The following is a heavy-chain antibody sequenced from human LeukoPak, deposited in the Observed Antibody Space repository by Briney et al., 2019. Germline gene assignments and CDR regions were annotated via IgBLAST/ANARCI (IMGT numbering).Heavy chain of an antibody. Sequence: GGTLRLSCAASGFTFSSYGMSWVRQAPGKGLEWVSSISGGGGSTYYADSVKGRFTIFRDNSKNTLYLQMNSLRAEDMAEYYCAKEYSASYYGFFDYWGQGTLVTVSS. CDR3: AKEYSASYYGFFDY. J-gene: IGHJ4*02. CDR1: GFTFSSYG. CDR2: ISGGGGST. D-gene: IGHD1-26*01. V-gene: IGHV3-23*01.